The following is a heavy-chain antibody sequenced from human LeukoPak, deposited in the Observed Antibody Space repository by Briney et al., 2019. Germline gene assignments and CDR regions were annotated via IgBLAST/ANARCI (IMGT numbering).Heavy chain of an antibody. D-gene: IGHD6-13*01. CDR1: GGSFSGYY. CDR2: IYHSGST. CDR3: ARVTGYIIEDYFDY. J-gene: IGHJ4*02. V-gene: IGHV4-34*01. Sequence: SETLSLTCAVYGGSFSGYYWSWIRQPPGKGLEWIGSIYHSGSTYYNPSLKSRVTISVNTSKNQFSLKLRSVTAADTAVYYCARVTGYIIEDYFDYWGQGTLVTVSS.